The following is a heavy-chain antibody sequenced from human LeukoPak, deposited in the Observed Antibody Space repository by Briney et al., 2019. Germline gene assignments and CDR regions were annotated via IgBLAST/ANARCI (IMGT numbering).Heavy chain of an antibody. CDR3: ARHLRVYAFDY. CDR2: IYSTGST. V-gene: IGHV3-66*02. Sequence: GGSQRLSCAASGFTVNGKYMSGVRQAPGKGLEWVSVIYSTGSTYYADYVKGRFTVSRDTSSNTVYLQMNSLTAEDTAVYYCARHLRVYAFDYWGQGTLVTVSS. D-gene: IGHD2-8*01. J-gene: IGHJ4*02. CDR1: GFTVNGKY.